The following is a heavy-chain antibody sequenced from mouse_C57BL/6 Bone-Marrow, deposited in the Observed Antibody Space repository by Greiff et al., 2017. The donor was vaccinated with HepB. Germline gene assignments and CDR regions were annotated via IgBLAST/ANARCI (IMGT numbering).Heavy chain of an antibody. CDR2: ISSGSSTI. CDR1: GFTFSDYG. V-gene: IGHV5-17*01. CDR3: ARRRYSNPNYYAMDY. D-gene: IGHD2-5*01. Sequence: EVKLVESGGGLVKPGGSLKLSCAASGFTFSDYGMHWVRQAPEKGLEWVAYISSGSSTIYYADTVKGRFTISRDNAKNTLFLQMTSLRSEDMAMYYCARRRYSNPNYYAMDYWGQGTSVTVSS. J-gene: IGHJ4*01.